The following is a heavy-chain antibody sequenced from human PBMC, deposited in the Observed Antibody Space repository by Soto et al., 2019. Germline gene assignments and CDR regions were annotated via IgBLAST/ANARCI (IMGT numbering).Heavy chain of an antibody. CDR1: GGFISGGDYY. V-gene: IGHV4-30-4*01. D-gene: IGHD6-13*01. CDR3: ARGRRFTSSWFFFHS. J-gene: IGHJ4*02. Sequence: QVQLQESGPGLVKPSQTLSLTCTVSGGFISGGDYYWSWIRQPPGKGLEWIGYIYHSGSTDYNPSLKSRVIISVDTSKNRFSLKLSSVTAADTAVYYCARGRRFTSSWFFFHSWGQGTLVTVSS. CDR2: IYHSGST.